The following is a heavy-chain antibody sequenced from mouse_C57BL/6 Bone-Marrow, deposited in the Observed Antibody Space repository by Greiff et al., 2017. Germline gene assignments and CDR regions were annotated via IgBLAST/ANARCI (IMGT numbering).Heavy chain of an antibody. V-gene: IGHV14-1*01. J-gene: IGHJ3*01. CDR2: IDPEDGDT. CDR3: TTYYYGSSYPAWFAY. Sequence: EVQLQQSGAELVRPGASVKLSCTASGFNIKDYYMHWVKQRPEQGLEWIGRIDPEDGDTAYAPKFQGKATMTADTSSNTAYLQLSSLPSEDTAVYYCTTYYYGSSYPAWFAYWGQGTLVTVSA. D-gene: IGHD1-1*01. CDR1: GFNIKDYY.